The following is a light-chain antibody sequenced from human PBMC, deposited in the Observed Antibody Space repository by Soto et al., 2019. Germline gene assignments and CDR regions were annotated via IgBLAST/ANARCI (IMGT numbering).Light chain of an antibody. CDR3: QQRSNWPWT. CDR1: QSIINS. J-gene: IGKJ1*01. CDR2: DAS. Sequence: EIVLTQSPATLSLSPGERATLSCRASQSIINSLAWYQQKPGQTPRLLIHDASNRATGIPARFSGSGSGTDFTLTISNLEPEELAVYYCQQRSNWPWTFGQGTKVEIK. V-gene: IGKV3-11*01.